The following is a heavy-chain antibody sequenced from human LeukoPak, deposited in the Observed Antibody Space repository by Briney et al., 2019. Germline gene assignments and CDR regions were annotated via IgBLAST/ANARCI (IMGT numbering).Heavy chain of an antibody. CDR2: ITSGVGIT. D-gene: IGHD3-10*01. J-gene: IGHJ4*02. CDR1: GFTFSNYG. V-gene: IGHV3-23*01. CDR3: AKGDYYDFDY. Sequence: GGSLRLSCAASGFTFSNYGMNWVRQAPGKGLEWVSIITSGVGITYYADSVKGRFTISRDNSENTLYLQMNSLRAEDTAVYYCAKGDYYDFDYWGQGTLVTVSS.